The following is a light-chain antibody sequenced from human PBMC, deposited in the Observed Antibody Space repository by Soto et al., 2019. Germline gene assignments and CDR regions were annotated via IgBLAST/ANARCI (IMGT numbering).Light chain of an antibody. Sequence: EIVMTQSPATLSVSPGERPTLSCRASQSISDNLAWYQQRPGQSPRLLIYAASSRATGIPARFSGSGSGTEFSLTINSLQSEDFAVYYCQQYHNWPPYTFGQGTRLEIK. V-gene: IGKV3-15*01. CDR1: QSISDN. J-gene: IGKJ5*01. CDR3: QQYHNWPPYT. CDR2: AAS.